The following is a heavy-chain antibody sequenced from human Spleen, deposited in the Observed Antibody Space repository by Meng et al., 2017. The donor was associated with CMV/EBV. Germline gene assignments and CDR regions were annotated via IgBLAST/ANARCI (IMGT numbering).Heavy chain of an antibody. J-gene: IGHJ5*02. Sequence: SETLSLTCTVSGGSVRSGSYYWSWIRQPPGKGLEWLGYIYYNGSSNQNPSLKSRVTISLDTSKNRFSLKLSSVTAADTAVYYCARMWAYNWFDPWGQGTLVTVSS. D-gene: IGHD1-26*01. CDR2: IYYNGSS. CDR3: ARMWAYNWFDP. V-gene: IGHV4-61*01. CDR1: GGSVRSGSYY.